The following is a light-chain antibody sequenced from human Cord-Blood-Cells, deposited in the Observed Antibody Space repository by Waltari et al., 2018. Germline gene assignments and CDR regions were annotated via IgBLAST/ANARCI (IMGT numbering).Light chain of an antibody. CDR3: QQSYSTPFT. CDR2: AAS. Sequence: DIQMTQSPSSLSASVGDRVTITCRASQSISSYLNWYQQKPGKDPKLLIYAASSLQSGVPSRFSGSESGTDFTLTISSLQPEDFATYYCQQSYSTPFTSGPGTKVDIK. V-gene: IGKV1-39*01. CDR1: QSISSY. J-gene: IGKJ3*01.